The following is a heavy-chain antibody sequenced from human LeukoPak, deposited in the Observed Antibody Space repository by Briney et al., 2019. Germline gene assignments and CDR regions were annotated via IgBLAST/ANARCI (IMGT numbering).Heavy chain of an antibody. Sequence: GESLKISCATSGYNFPRHWIGWVRQMPGKGLEYVGVIFPDDPDTRYSPSSEGHVTISADTSINTAYLQWRSLQASDTAMYFCASRVGVAGTFDAFDLWGQGTMVTVSS. CDR1: GYNFPRHW. J-gene: IGHJ3*01. CDR3: ASRVGVAGTFDAFDL. D-gene: IGHD2-21*02. V-gene: IGHV5-51*01. CDR2: IFPDDPDT.